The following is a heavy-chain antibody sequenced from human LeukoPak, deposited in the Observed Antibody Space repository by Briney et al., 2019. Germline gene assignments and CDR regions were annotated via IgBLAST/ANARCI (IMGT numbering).Heavy chain of an antibody. CDR2: INPSGSRT. CDR3: ARDQRYYDSSGHLDY. Sequence: ASAKVSCKASGYTFTGYYIHWVRQAPGQGLEWMGIINPSGSRTSYAQKFQGRVTITRDTSTSTVYMELSSLRSEDTAVYYCARDQRYYDSSGHLDYWGQGTLVTVSS. J-gene: IGHJ4*02. CDR1: GYTFTGYY. D-gene: IGHD3-22*01. V-gene: IGHV1-46*01.